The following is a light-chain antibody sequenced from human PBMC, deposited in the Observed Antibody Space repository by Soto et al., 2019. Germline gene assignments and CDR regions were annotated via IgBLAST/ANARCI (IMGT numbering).Light chain of an antibody. CDR3: QEYKSDSWT. Sequence: DIQMTQSPSTLSASVGDRVTITCRASQSISIWLAWYQQKPGKAPKVLISDASNLESGVPSRFSGSGSGTEFTLTISSLQPEDFATYYCQEYKSDSWTFGQGTKVDTK. V-gene: IGKV1-5*01. J-gene: IGKJ1*01. CDR1: QSISIW. CDR2: DAS.